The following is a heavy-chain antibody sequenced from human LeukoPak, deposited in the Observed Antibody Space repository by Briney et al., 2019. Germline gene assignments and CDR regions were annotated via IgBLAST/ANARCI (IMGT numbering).Heavy chain of an antibody. CDR2: ISSSGSTI. Sequence: GGSLRLSCAASGFTFSSYSMNWVRQAPGKGLEWASYISSSGSTIYYADSVKGRFTISRDNAKNSLYLQMNSLRAEDTAVYYCARVLGGKPNDAFDIWGQGTMVTVSS. CDR3: ARVLGGKPNDAFDI. J-gene: IGHJ3*02. V-gene: IGHV3-48*04. CDR1: GFTFSSYS. D-gene: IGHD1-1*01.